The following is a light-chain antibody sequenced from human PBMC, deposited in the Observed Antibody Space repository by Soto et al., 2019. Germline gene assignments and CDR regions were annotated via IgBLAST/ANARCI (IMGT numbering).Light chain of an antibody. CDR3: QQYNNWLGT. CDR1: QSVTTN. J-gene: IGKJ1*01. CDR2: GAS. Sequence: EIVITQSPATLSVSPGERVTLSCRASQSVTTNLAWYQQKPGQTPRLLIYGASTRATGIPARFSGSGSGTEFTLTLSSLQSEDFAVYYCQQYNNWLGTFGQGTKVEIK. V-gene: IGKV3-15*01.